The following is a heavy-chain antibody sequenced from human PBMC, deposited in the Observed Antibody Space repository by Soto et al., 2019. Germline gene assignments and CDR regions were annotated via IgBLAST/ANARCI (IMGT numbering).Heavy chain of an antibody. CDR1: GGTFSSYA. Sequence: KVSCKASGGTFSSYAISWVRQAPGQGLEWMGGIIPIFGTANYAQKFQGRVTITADESTSTAYMELSSLRSEDTAVYYCARPFYYDILTGYPTRSYFDYWGQGTLVTVSS. CDR3: ARPFYYDILTGYPTRSYFDY. V-gene: IGHV1-69*01. CDR2: IIPIFGTA. J-gene: IGHJ4*02. D-gene: IGHD3-9*01.